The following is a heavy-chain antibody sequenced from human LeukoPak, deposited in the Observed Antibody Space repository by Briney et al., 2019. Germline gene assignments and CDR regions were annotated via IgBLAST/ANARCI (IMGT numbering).Heavy chain of an antibody. CDR1: GGSISSINW. CDR3: ARVWLAAAGFDP. CDR2: IYHSGST. Sequence: PSETLSLTCAVSGGSISSINWWTWVRQPPGKGLEWIGEIYHSGSTNYNPSLKSRVTISVDTSKNQFSLKLSSVTAADTAVYYCARVWLAAAGFDPWGQGTLVTVSS. J-gene: IGHJ5*02. D-gene: IGHD6-13*01. V-gene: IGHV4-4*02.